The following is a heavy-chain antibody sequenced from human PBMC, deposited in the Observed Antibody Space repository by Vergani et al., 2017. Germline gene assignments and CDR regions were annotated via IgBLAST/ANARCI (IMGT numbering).Heavy chain of an antibody. V-gene: IGHV4-59*13. J-gene: IGHJ6*02. D-gene: IGHD3-9*01. CDR3: ARVMYRDEASTGYRLEGMDI. Sequence: QLQLQESGPGLVKPSGTLSLTCTVSGGSFNTYYWSWIRQSPGKGLEWIGYIYSTGSTNYNPSLNSRVTMSVDTSKNQFSLKLRSVTAADTAVYFCARVMYRDEASTGYRLEGMDIWGQGTTVT. CDR1: GGSFNTYY. CDR2: IYSTGST.